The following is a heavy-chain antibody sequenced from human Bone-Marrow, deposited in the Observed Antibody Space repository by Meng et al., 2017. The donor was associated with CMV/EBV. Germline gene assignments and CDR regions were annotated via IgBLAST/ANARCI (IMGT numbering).Heavy chain of an antibody. J-gene: IGHJ4*02. Sequence: SVKVSCKASGYMFPGYYIHWVRQAPGQGLEWMGRITPNSGATNYAQRYQGRVTMTSDTPIKTVHMELSSLTTDDTAVYYCARGDNVDFWGQGTLVTVSS. CDR3: ARGDNVDF. CDR2: ITPNSGAT. CDR1: GYMFPGYY. D-gene: IGHD3/OR15-3a*01. V-gene: IGHV1-2*06.